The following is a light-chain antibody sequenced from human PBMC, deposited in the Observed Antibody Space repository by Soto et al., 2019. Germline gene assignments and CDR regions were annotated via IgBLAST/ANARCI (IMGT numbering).Light chain of an antibody. CDR3: IQDYNYPLT. V-gene: IGKV1-6*01. J-gene: IGKJ4*01. CDR1: QGIRSE. CDR2: TAS. Sequence: AIQMTQSPSSLSASVGDRVTITCWASQGIRSELGWYQQKPGKAPNLLIYTASTLQSGVPSRFSGSGSGTDFTLTISSPQPEDFATYYCIQDYNYPLTFGGGTKVDIK.